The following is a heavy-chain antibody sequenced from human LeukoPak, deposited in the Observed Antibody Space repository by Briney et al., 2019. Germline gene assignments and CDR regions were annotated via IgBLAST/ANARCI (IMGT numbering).Heavy chain of an antibody. CDR1: GGSINSASYY. V-gene: IGHV4-61*02. D-gene: IGHD1-26*01. CDR2: IDTSGST. J-gene: IGHJ3*02. CDR3: ASPRYSGSSAAFDI. Sequence: SETLSLTCTVSGGSINSASYYWTWIRQPAGKGLEWIGRIDTSGSTKYNPSLKSRVTISVDTSKNQFSLKLSSVTAADTAVYYCASPRYSGSSAAFDIWGQGTMVTVSS.